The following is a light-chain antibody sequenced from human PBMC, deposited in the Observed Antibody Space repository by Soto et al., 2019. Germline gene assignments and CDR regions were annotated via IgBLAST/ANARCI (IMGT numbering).Light chain of an antibody. Sequence: QSVLTQPPSVSGAPGQRVTISCTGSSSNIGAGYEVHWYQQLPGTAPKLLIYSDNNRPSGVPDRFSGSKSGTSASLAITGLQAEDEADYYCQSYDSSLSGSDVFGTGTKVTVL. CDR1: SSNIGAGYE. CDR2: SDN. V-gene: IGLV1-40*01. J-gene: IGLJ1*01. CDR3: QSYDSSLSGSDV.